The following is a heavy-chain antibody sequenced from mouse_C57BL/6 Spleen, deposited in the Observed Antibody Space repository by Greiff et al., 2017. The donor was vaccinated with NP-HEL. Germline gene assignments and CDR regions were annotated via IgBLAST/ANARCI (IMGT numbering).Heavy chain of an antibody. CDR3: ARAYDHGYLDV. Sequence: VQLQQSGAELVKPGASVKISCKASGYSFSSYWMNWVKQRPGKGLEWIGQIYPGDGDTNYNGKFKGKATLTADKSSSTAYMQLSSLTSEDSAVYCCARAYDHGYLDVWGTGTTVTVSS. D-gene: IGHD6-5*01. CDR1: GYSFSSYW. J-gene: IGHJ1*03. V-gene: IGHV1-80*01. CDR2: IYPGDGDT.